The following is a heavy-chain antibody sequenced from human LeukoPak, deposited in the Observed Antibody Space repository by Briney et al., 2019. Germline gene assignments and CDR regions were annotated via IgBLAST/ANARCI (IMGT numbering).Heavy chain of an antibody. CDR1: GGSISSSIYY. D-gene: IGHD3-22*01. CDR2: IYYSGST. J-gene: IGHJ5*02. Sequence: SETLSLTCTVSGGSISSSIYYWGWIRQPPGKGLEWIGSIYYSGSTYYNPSLKSRVTISVDTSKNQFSLKLSSVTAADTAIYYCAREVAGGYYESSGYSARWLDPWGQGTLVTVSS. V-gene: IGHV4-39*02. CDR3: AREVAGGYYESSGYSARWLDP.